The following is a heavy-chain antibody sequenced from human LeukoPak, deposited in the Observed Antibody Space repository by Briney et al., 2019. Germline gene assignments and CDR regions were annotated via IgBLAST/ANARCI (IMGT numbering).Heavy chain of an antibody. CDR1: GGSISSYY. J-gene: IGHJ3*02. CDR3: ARDPETYYYDSSGYSDI. CDR2: IYYSGST. D-gene: IGHD3-22*01. V-gene: IGHV4-59*01. Sequence: SETLSLTCTVSGGSISSYYWSWIRQPPGKGLEWIGYIYYSGSTNYNPSLKSRVTISVDASKNQFSLKLSSVTAADTAVYYCARDPETYYYDSSGYSDIWGQGTMVTVSS.